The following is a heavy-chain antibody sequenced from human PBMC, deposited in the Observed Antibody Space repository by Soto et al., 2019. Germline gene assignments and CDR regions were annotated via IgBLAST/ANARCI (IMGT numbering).Heavy chain of an antibody. Sequence: PGGSLRLSCAASGFTFSSYGMHWVRQAPGKGLEWVAVIWYDGSNKYYADSVKGRFTISRDNSKNTLYLQMNSLRAEDTAVYYCARDLNWGQVDYWGQGTLVTVSS. D-gene: IGHD3-16*01. J-gene: IGHJ4*02. CDR2: IWYDGSNK. CDR3: ARDLNWGQVDY. V-gene: IGHV3-33*01. CDR1: GFTFSSYG.